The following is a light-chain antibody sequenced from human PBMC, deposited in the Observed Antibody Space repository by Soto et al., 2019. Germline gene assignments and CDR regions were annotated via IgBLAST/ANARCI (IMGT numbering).Light chain of an antibody. CDR1: QSVSSSN. Sequence: EVVITQSPSTLSVSPGERATLSCRASQSVSSSNLAWYQQKPGQPPRLLIYGASSRATGIPDRFSGSGSGTDFTLTIRRLEPEDFAVYYCQQYGSSPRTFGQGTKVDIK. J-gene: IGKJ1*01. CDR2: GAS. V-gene: IGKV3-20*01. CDR3: QQYGSSPRT.